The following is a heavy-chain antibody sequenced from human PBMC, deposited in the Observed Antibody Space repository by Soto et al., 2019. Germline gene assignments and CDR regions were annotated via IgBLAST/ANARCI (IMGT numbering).Heavy chain of an antibody. D-gene: IGHD3-16*01. CDR1: GFSFSTAW. Sequence: VQLVESGGGLVKPGGALRLSCAASGFSFSTAWMSWVRQAPGKGLGWVGRIKTATEGGTTNFAAPVKGRFTISRDNSKNMLYLQMNSLKTDAPAVYYSSTWGGYWGQGTLVTVSS. J-gene: IGHJ4*02. CDR2: IKTATEGGTT. V-gene: IGHV3-15*06. CDR3: STWGGY.